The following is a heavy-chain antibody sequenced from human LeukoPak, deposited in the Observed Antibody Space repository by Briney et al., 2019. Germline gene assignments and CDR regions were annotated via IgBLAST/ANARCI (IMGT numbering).Heavy chain of an antibody. V-gene: IGHV1-69*05. CDR1: GGTFSSYA. Sequence: SVKVSCKASGGTFSSYAISWMRQAPGQGLEWMGRIIPIFGTANYAQKFQGRVTITTDESTSTAYMELSSLRSEDTAVYYCAGSFIVLMVYARDNWFDPWGQGTLVTVSS. D-gene: IGHD2-8*01. CDR2: IIPIFGTA. CDR3: AGSFIVLMVYARDNWFDP. J-gene: IGHJ5*02.